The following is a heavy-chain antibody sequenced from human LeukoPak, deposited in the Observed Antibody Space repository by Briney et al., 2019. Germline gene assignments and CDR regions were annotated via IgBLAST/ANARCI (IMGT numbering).Heavy chain of an antibody. J-gene: IGHJ4*02. Sequence: SETLSLTCTVFGDSMNNYYWNWIRQPPGKGLEWIGNIHHGGTTKFHPSLESRVTISVDTSKKQFSLRLRSVTAADTAVYYCAKTGSLFGRFLDHWGQGALVIVPP. D-gene: IGHD3-10*02. CDR1: GDSMNNYY. CDR2: IHHGGTT. CDR3: AKTGSLFGRFLDH. V-gene: IGHV4-59*01.